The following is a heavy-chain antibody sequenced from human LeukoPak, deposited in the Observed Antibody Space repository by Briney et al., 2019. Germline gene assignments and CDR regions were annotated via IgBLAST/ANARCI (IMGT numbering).Heavy chain of an antibody. D-gene: IGHD2-15*01. CDR3: AKYRSGGSCYSGMDV. V-gene: IGHV3-23*01. J-gene: IGHJ6*02. CDR1: GFTLSSYA. CDR2: ITPGGST. Sequence: PGGSLRLSCAASGFTLSSYAMTWVRQAPGKGLEWVSVITPGGSTYYADSVKGRFAISRDNSKNTLYLQMNSLRAEDTAVYFCAKYRSGGSCYSGMDVWGHGTTVTVSS.